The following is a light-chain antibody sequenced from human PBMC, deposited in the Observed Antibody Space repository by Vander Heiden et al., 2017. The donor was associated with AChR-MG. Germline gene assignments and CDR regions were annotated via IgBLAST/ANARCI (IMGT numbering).Light chain of an antibody. CDR3: QQSDTTLRS. V-gene: IGKV1-39*01. CDR2: AAS. CDR1: RSISRH. J-gene: IGKJ3*01. Sequence: DIQMTQSPSSLSASVGDRVTVTCRASRSISRHLNWYQQKPGKAPKLLIYAASSLQSGVPSRFSGSGSGTDFTLTISSLQPEDFATYYCQQSDTTLRSFGHGTKIDIK.